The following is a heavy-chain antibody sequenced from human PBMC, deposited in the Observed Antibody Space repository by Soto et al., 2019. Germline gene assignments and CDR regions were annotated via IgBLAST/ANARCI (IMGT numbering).Heavy chain of an antibody. V-gene: IGHV3-23*01. CDR3: AKGDDVVVVGPFDY. CDR2: ISGSGGST. J-gene: IGHJ4*02. CDR1: GFTFSSYA. Sequence: GESLKISCAASGFTFSSYAMSWVRQAPGKGLEWVSAISGSGGSTYYADSVKGRFTISRDNSKNTLYLQMNSLRAEDTAVYYCAKGDDVVVVGPFDYWGQGTLVTVSS. D-gene: IGHD2-15*01.